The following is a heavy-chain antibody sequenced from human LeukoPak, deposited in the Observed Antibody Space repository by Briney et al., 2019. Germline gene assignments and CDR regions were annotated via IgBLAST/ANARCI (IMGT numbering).Heavy chain of an antibody. J-gene: IGHJ6*02. Sequence: GGSLRLSCAASGFTVSSNYMSWVRQAPGKGLEWVSVIYSGGSTYYADSVKGRFTISRDNSKNTLYLQINSLRAEDTAVYYCARGRRAYYYYGMDVWGQGTTVTVSS. CDR1: GFTVSSNY. CDR2: IYSGGST. CDR3: ARGRRAYYYYGMDV. V-gene: IGHV3-53*01.